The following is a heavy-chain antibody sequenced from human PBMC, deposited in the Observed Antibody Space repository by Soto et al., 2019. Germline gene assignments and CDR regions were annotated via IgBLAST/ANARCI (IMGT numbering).Heavy chain of an antibody. D-gene: IGHD3-9*01. J-gene: IGHJ6*03. Sequence: GGSLRLSCAASGFTFSSYWMSWVRQAPGKGLEWVANIKQDGSEKYYVDSVKGRFTISRDNAKNSLYLQMNSLRAEDTAVYYCARVGGEEVDILTGYYPERDYYYMDVWGKGTTVTVSS. CDR3: ARVGGEEVDILTGYYPERDYYYMDV. CDR1: GFTFSSYW. V-gene: IGHV3-7*01. CDR2: IKQDGSEK.